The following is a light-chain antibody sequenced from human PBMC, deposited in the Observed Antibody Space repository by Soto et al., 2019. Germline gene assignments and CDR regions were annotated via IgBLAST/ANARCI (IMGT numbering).Light chain of an antibody. V-gene: IGKV3-20*01. Sequence: EFVLTQSPGTLSLSPGERATLPCRAGQSVSSNYLAWYQQKPGQAPRLLIYGASSRATGIPDRFSGSGSGTDFTLTISRLEPEDFAVYYCQQYGSSPLFTFGPGTKVDIK. CDR3: QQYGSSPLFT. CDR1: QSVSSNY. CDR2: GAS. J-gene: IGKJ3*01.